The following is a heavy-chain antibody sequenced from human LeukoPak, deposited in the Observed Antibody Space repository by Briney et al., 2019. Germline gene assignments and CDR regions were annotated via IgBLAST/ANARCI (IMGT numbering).Heavy chain of an antibody. CDR2: IFYSGST. CDR3: AVAYYDSSGYYRDAFDI. D-gene: IGHD3-22*01. J-gene: IGHJ3*02. V-gene: IGHV4-31*03. CDR1: GGSISRGGYY. Sequence: SETLSLTCTVSGGSISRGGYYWGWLRQHPGKGREWIGYIFYSGSTYCNPSLKSRFTMSVDTSKNQFSLKLSSVTAADTAVYYCAVAYYDSSGYYRDAFDIWGQGTMVTVSS.